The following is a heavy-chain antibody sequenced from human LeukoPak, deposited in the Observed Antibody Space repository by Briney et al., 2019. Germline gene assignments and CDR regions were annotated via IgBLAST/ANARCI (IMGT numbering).Heavy chain of an antibody. J-gene: IGHJ5*02. V-gene: IGHV3-30*02. Sequence: VGSLRLSCAASGFTFSSYGMHWVRQAPGKGLEWVAFIRYDGSNKYYADSVKGRFTISRDNSKNTLYLQMNSLRAEVTAVYYCATFPTIFGVVLSADWFDPWGQGTLVTVSS. CDR2: IRYDGSNK. D-gene: IGHD3-3*01. CDR3: ATFPTIFGVVLSADWFDP. CDR1: GFTFSSYG.